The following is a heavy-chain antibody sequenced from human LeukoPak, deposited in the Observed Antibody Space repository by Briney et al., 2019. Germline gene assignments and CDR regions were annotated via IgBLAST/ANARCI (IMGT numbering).Heavy chain of an antibody. CDR3: ARGYLSQDY. CDR1: GFTFSTYS. D-gene: IGHD3-16*02. J-gene: IGHJ4*02. CDR2: ITSSSTYI. V-gene: IGHV3-21*01. Sequence: GGSLRLSCAASGFTFSTYSMSWVRQAPGKGLEWVSSITSSSTYIYYADSVKGRFTISRDNAKNSLYLQMNNLRAEDTAVYYCARGYLSQDYWGQGTLVTVSS.